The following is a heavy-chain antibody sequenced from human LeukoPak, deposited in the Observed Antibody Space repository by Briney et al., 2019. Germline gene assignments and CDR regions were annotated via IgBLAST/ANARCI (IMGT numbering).Heavy chain of an antibody. J-gene: IGHJ3*02. D-gene: IGHD2-2*01. Sequence: PGGSLRLSCAASGFTFSSYSMNWVRQAPGKGLEWVSYISSSSSTIYYADSVKGRFTISRDNAKNSLYLQMNSLRAEDTAVYYCARDRRRQYLLLYAFDIWGQGTMVTVSS. V-gene: IGHV3-48*01. CDR3: ARDRRRQYLLLYAFDI. CDR2: ISSSSSTI. CDR1: GFTFSSYS.